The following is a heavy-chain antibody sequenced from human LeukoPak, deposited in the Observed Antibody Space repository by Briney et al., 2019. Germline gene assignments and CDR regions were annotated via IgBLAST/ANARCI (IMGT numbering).Heavy chain of an antibody. J-gene: IGHJ4*02. D-gene: IGHD6-19*01. CDR2: IYHSGST. CDR3: ARRIAVTGSFDY. V-gene: IGHV4-39*07. CDR1: GGSISSSSYY. Sequence: SETLSLTCTVSGGSISSSSYYWGWIRQPPGKGLEWIGSIYHSGSTHYNPSLKSRVTISIITSKNQFSLKLRSVTATDTALYYCARRIAVTGSFDYWGQGTLVTVSS.